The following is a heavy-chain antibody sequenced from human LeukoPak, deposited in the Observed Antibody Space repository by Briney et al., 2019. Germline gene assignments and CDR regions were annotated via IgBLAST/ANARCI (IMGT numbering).Heavy chain of an antibody. Sequence: SETLSLTCTVSGGSISSSSSYWGWIRQPPGKGLEWIGSIYYSGSTYYNPSLKSRVTISVDTSKNQFSLKLSSVTAADTAVYYCARDRDYYDSSGYYSAFDIWGQGTMVTVSS. CDR2: IYYSGST. D-gene: IGHD3-22*01. J-gene: IGHJ3*02. CDR3: ARDRDYYDSSGYYSAFDI. V-gene: IGHV4-39*07. CDR1: GGSISSSSSY.